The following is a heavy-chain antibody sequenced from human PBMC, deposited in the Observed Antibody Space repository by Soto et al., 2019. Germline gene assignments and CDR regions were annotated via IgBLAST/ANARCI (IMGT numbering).Heavy chain of an antibody. V-gene: IGHV4-39*01. CDR1: GGSISSSSYY. CDR2: IYYSGST. CDR3: ARGSEYGDYPYYYYYGMDV. J-gene: IGHJ6*02. D-gene: IGHD4-17*01. Sequence: SETLSLTCTVSGGSISSSSYYWGWIRQPPGKGLAWIGSIYYSGSTYYNPSLKSRVTISVDTSKNQCSLQLSSVTAADTAVYYCARGSEYGDYPYYYYYGMDVWGQGTTVTVSS.